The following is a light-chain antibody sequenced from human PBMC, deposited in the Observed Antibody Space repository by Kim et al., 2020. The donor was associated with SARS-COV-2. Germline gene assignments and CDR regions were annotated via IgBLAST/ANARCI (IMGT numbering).Light chain of an antibody. J-gene: IGLJ3*02. CDR1: KLGDKY. CDR2: EDS. CDR3: QAWESDTEV. V-gene: IGLV3-1*01. Sequence: SYELTQPPSVSVPPGQTASITCYGDKLGDKYASWYQQKPGQSPVLVLYEDSKRPSGIPERFSGSNSGNTATLTISGTQTSDEADYYCQAWESDTEVFGGGTQLTVL.